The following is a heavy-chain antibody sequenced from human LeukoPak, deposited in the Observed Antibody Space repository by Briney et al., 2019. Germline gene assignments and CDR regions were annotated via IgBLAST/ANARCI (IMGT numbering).Heavy chain of an antibody. CDR2: INHSGST. V-gene: IGHV4-34*01. Sequence: KTSETLSLTCAVYGGSFSGYYWSWIRQPPGKGLEWIGEINHSGSTNYNPSLKSRVTISVDTSKNQFSLMLSSVTAADTAVYYCARSGWDCTNGVCYRGYFDYWGQGTLVTVSS. CDR1: GGSFSGYY. D-gene: IGHD2-8*01. CDR3: ARSGWDCTNGVCYRGYFDY. J-gene: IGHJ4*02.